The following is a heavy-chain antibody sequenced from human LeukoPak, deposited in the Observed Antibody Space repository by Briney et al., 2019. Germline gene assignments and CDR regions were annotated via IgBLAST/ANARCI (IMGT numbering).Heavy chain of an antibody. V-gene: IGHV3-7*05. CDR1: GISFSTYW. CDR2: IKKDGTEQ. Sequence: PGGSLRLSCAASGISFSTYWMTWVRQAPGKGLEWVAKIKKDGTEQYYGDSVKGRFTISRDNTKNSLYLQMNSLRAEDTAMYYCTTYYDSGPSKDWGQGTLVTVSS. D-gene: IGHD3-22*01. J-gene: IGHJ4*02. CDR3: TTYYDSGPSKD.